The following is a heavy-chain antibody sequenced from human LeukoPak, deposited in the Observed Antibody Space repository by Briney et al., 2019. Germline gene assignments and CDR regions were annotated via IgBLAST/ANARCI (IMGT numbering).Heavy chain of an antibody. CDR3: ARGYGDWFDP. V-gene: IGHV3-74*01. Sequence: GGSLRLSCAASGFTFNSYWMHWVRHAPGKGLGWVSRINSDGSRTTYADSVKGRFSISRDNAKNTLYLQMNSLRVEDTAVYYCARGYGDWFDPWGQGTLVTVSS. D-gene: IGHD3-10*01. CDR1: GFTFNSYW. J-gene: IGHJ5*02. CDR2: INSDGSRT.